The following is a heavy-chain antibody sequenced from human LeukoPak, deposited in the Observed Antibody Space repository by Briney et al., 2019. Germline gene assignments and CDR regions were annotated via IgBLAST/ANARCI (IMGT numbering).Heavy chain of an antibody. CDR2: IRYDGSNK. J-gene: IGHJ6*03. CDR1: GFTFGSYG. D-gene: IGHD3-10*01. V-gene: IGHV3-30*02. Sequence: GGSLRLSCAASGFTFGSYGMHWVRQAPGKGLEWVAFIRYDGSNKYYADSVKGRFTISRDNSKNTLYLQMNSLRAEDTAVYYCAKVAGSGLLAYYYYYMDVWGKGTTVTISS. CDR3: AKVAGSGLLAYYYYYMDV.